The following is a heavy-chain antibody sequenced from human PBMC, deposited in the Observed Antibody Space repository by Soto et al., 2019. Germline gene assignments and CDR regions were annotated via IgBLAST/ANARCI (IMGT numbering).Heavy chain of an antibody. CDR1: GFTFSSYA. CDR2: ISGSGGST. V-gene: IGHV3-23*01. D-gene: IGHD3-16*01. Sequence: GGSLRLSCAASGFTFSSYAMSWVRQAPGKGLEWVSAISGSGGSTYYADSVKGRFTISRDNSKNTLYLQMNSLRAEDTAVYYCAGGLPLNYYYYYGMDVLGQGTTVTVSS. J-gene: IGHJ6*02. CDR3: AGGLPLNYYYYYGMDV.